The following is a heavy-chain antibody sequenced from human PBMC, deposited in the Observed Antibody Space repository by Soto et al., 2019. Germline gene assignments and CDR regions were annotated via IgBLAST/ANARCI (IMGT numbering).Heavy chain of an antibody. D-gene: IGHD4-17*01. Sequence: QLQLQESGPGLVKPSETLFLMCTVSGVSLNNGAYYWVWVRQPPGMGLEWIGSISYIGTTYYNPSHKSRVTISVDTSKNQFSLTLTSATDADGAIFYCVSQGGDNWFDSWGQGALVTFSS. V-gene: IGHV4-39*01. J-gene: IGHJ5*01. CDR3: VSQGGDNWFDS. CDR1: GVSLNNGAYY. CDR2: ISYIGTT.